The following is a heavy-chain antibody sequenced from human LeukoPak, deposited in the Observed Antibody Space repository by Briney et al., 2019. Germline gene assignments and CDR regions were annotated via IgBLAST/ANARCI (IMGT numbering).Heavy chain of an antibody. J-gene: IGHJ4*02. Sequence: GGSLRLSCAASGFIFHDYAMHWVRQAPGKGLEWVSGVSWKSNTIGYADSVKGRFTISRGDAKKSLYLQMYSLRTEDTALYYCVKGTETGYSYGYDYWGQGTMVTVSS. D-gene: IGHD5-18*01. CDR1: GFIFHDYA. CDR3: VKGTETGYSYGYDY. V-gene: IGHV3-9*01. CDR2: VSWKSNTI.